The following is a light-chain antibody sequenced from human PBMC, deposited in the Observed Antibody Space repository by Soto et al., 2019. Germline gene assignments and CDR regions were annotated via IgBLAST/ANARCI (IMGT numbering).Light chain of an antibody. J-gene: IGLJ2*01. CDR3: ASWDDSLGAAI. V-gene: IGLV1-47*02. CDR1: SSNIGGTNY. Sequence: QSVLTQPPSASGTPGQKVFISCSGSSSNIGGTNYAYWYQQLPGAAPKLLMHSNNLRPSGVPERISGSKFGTAASLAISGLRSEDAAVYYCASWDDSLGAAIFGGGTKVTGL. CDR2: SNN.